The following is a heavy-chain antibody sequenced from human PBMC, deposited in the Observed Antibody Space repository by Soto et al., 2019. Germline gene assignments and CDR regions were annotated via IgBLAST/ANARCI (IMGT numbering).Heavy chain of an antibody. CDR2: IVVGSGNT. CDR3: AAYHEGSSGYYYDY. J-gene: IGHJ4*02. Sequence: ASVEVSCKASGLTFTPSAVQWVRQARGQRLEWLGRIVVGSGNTNYAQKFQERVSITRDMSTSTAYMELSSLRSEDTAVYYWAAYHEGSSGYYYDYWGQVPLVTFAS. CDR1: GLTFTPSA. D-gene: IGHD3-22*01. V-gene: IGHV1-58*01.